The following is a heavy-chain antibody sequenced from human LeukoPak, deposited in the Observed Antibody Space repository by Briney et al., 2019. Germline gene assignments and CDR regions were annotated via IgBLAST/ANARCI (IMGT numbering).Heavy chain of an antibody. J-gene: IGHJ6*02. CDR1: GFTFSSYS. V-gene: IGHV3-21*01. D-gene: IGHD3-3*01. CDR2: ISSSSSYR. Sequence: PGGSLRLSCAASGFTFSSYSMNWVRQAPGKGLEWVSSISSSSSYRYYVDSVKGRFTISRDNAKNSLYLQMNSLRTEDTAVYYCAREVQGGYYDFWSGYYGGLYYGMDVWGQGTTVTVSS. CDR3: AREVQGGYYDFWSGYYGGLYYGMDV.